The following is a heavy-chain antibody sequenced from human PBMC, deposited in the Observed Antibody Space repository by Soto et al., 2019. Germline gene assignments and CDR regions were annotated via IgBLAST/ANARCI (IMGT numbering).Heavy chain of an antibody. CDR2: INPNSDGT. V-gene: IGHV1-2*02. D-gene: IGHD4-4*01. Sequence: QVQLVQSGAEVKKPGASVKVSCKASGYTFNSYYIHWVRQAPGQGLEWMGWINPNSDGTGYPQSFQYRVTMSSDMSITPIYTELTRLRSHDTAVYYCVRVGLNSNHDLDYCGQGTLITVSS. CDR1: GYTFNSYY. CDR3: VRVGLNSNHDLDY. J-gene: IGHJ4*02.